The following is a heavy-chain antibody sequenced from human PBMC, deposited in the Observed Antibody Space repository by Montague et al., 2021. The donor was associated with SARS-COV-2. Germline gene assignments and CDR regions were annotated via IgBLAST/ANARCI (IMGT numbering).Heavy chain of an antibody. CDR3: ARDLGSYYGMDV. J-gene: IGHJ6*02. Sequence: SLRLSCAASGFTFSSYAMHWVRQAPGKGLEWVAVISYVGSNKYYADSVKGRFTISRDNSKNTLYLQMNSLRAEDTAVYYCARDLGSYYGMDVWGQGTTVTASS. CDR1: GFTFSSYA. V-gene: IGHV3-30*04. CDR2: ISYVGSNK.